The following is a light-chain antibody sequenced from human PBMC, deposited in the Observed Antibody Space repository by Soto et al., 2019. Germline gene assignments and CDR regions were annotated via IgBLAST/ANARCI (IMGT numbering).Light chain of an antibody. Sequence: DIHMTQSPSTLSASVGDRVTITCRASQTISSWLAWYQQKPGKAPKLLIYKASYLASGVPSRFSGSGSETDFTLTISSLQPEDFATYSCQQSYSTTWTFGQGTTVDIK. V-gene: IGKV1-5*03. CDR3: QQSYSTTWT. CDR1: QTISSW. J-gene: IGKJ1*01. CDR2: KAS.